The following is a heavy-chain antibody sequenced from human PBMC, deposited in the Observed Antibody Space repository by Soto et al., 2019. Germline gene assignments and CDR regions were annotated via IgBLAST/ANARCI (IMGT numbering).Heavy chain of an antibody. CDR2: IWYDGSNK. J-gene: IGHJ5*02. D-gene: IGHD3-9*01. CDR1: GFTFSSYG. CDR3: SRDIILDYDDILTGPIGGFDP. V-gene: IGHV3-33*01. Sequence: PGGSLRLSCAASGFTFSSYGMHWVRQAPGKGLEWVAVIWYDGSNKYYADSVKGRFTISRDNSKNTLYLQMNSLRAEDTAVYYCSRDIILDYDDILTGPIGGFDPWGQGTLVTVSS.